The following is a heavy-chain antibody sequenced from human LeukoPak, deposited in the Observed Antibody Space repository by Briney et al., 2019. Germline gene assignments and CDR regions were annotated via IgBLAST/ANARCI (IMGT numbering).Heavy chain of an antibody. CDR1: GFTFNSYS. CDR2: ISSSSSHM. CDR3: VRGYSFGPHGMDV. Sequence: GGSLRLSCAASGFTFNSYSMYWVRQAPGKGLEWVSSISSSSSHMFYADSVKGRFTISRDNSKNTLYLQMSSLRAEDTAVYFCVRGYSFGPHGMDVWGQGTTVTVSS. J-gene: IGHJ6*02. V-gene: IGHV3-21*04. D-gene: IGHD2-15*01.